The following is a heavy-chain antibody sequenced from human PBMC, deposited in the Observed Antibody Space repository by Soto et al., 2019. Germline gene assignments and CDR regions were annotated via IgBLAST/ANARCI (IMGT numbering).Heavy chain of an antibody. Sequence: QVQLVQSRTEVKKPGASVKVSCKASGCTFTSYAISWVRQAPGQGLEWMGWIIAYNGNTKYAQKLQGRVTMTTDTSTSTAFMELRSLRSDDTAVYYCARDAPPADYWGQGTLVTVSS. CDR1: GCTFTSYA. CDR3: ARDAPPADY. V-gene: IGHV1-18*01. CDR2: IIAYNGNT. J-gene: IGHJ4*02.